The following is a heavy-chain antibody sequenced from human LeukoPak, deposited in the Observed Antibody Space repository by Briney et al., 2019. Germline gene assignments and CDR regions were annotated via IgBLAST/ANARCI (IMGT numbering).Heavy chain of an antibody. CDR3: ARGSLWFGEFHFDY. CDR2: FDPEDGET. Sequence: ASVKVSCKVSGYTLTELSMHWVRQAPGKGLEWMGGFDPEDGETIYAQKFQGRVTITADKSTSTAYMELSSLRSEDTAVYYCARGSLWFGEFHFDYWGQGTLVTVSS. D-gene: IGHD3-10*01. CDR1: GYTLTELS. V-gene: IGHV1-24*01. J-gene: IGHJ4*02.